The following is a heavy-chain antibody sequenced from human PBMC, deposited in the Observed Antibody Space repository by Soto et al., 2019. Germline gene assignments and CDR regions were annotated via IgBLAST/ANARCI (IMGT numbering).Heavy chain of an antibody. V-gene: IGHV3-11*01. CDR2: ISSSGSTI. CDR3: ARVMHDFWSGYYYYYGMDV. CDR1: GFTFSDYY. D-gene: IGHD3-3*01. J-gene: IGHJ6*02. Sequence: GGSLRLSCAASGFTFSDYYMSWIRQAPGKGLEWVSYISSSGSTIYYADSVKGRFTISRDNAKNSLYLQMNSLRAEDTAVYYCARVMHDFWSGYYYYYGMDVWGQGTTVTVSS.